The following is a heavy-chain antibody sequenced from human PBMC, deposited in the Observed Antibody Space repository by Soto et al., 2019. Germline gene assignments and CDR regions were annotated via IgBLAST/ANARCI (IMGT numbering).Heavy chain of an antibody. CDR2: ISAYNGNT. D-gene: IGHD1-1*01. V-gene: IGHV1-18*01. J-gene: IGHJ6*03. Sequence: ASVKVSCKASGYTFTSYGISWVRQAPGQGLEWMGWISAYNGNTNYAQKLQGRVTMTTDTSTSTAYMELRSLRSDDTAVYYCARAHLDSPLIAEERSDYYYYMDVWGKGTTVTVSS. CDR3: ARAHLDSPLIAEERSDYYYYMDV. CDR1: GYTFTSYG.